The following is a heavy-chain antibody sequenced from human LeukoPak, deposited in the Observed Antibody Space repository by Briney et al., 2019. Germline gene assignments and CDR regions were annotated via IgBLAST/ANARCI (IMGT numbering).Heavy chain of an antibody. CDR1: GFTFSSYA. V-gene: IGHV3-23*01. Sequence: PGGSLRLSCAASGFTFSSYAMSWVRQAPGKGLEWVSAISGSGGSTYYADSVKGRFTISRDNAKNTLYLQMNSLRAEDTAVYYCASGGEWLSDNWFDPWGQGTLVTVSS. D-gene: IGHD3-3*01. CDR2: ISGSGGST. CDR3: ASGGEWLSDNWFDP. J-gene: IGHJ5*02.